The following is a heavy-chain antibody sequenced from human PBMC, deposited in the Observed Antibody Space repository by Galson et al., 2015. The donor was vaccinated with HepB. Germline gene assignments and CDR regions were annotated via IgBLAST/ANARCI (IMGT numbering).Heavy chain of an antibody. CDR2: INTGNGNT. CDR1: GSIFTNYA. Sequence: SVKVSCKASGSIFTNYAIHWVRKAPGQRLEWMGWINTGNGNTKYSQNFQGRVTITRDTSASTVYMELSSLKSEDTAVFYCARPLKMVSDSGFVYWGQGTLVTVSS. CDR3: ARPLKMVSDSGFVY. D-gene: IGHD3-10*01. J-gene: IGHJ4*02. V-gene: IGHV1-3*04.